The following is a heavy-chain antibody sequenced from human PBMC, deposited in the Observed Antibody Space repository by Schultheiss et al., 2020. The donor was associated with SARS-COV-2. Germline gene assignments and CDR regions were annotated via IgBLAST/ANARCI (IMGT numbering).Heavy chain of an antibody. CDR2: IYTSGST. CDR3: ARDSSSSSVYFDY. Sequence: SETLSLTCTVSGGSISSYYWSWIRQPPGKGLEWIGRIYTSGSTNYNPSLKRRVTMSVDTSKNQFSLKLSSVTAADTAVYYCARDSSSSSVYFDYWGQGTLVTVSS. D-gene: IGHD6-13*01. CDR1: GGSISSYY. V-gene: IGHV4-4*07. J-gene: IGHJ4*02.